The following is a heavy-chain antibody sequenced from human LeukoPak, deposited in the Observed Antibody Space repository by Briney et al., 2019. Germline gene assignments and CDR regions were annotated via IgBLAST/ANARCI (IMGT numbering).Heavy chain of an antibody. CDR2: MNTDGSTT. Sequence: GGSLRLSCAPSGFTFSSYWMIWVRQAPGKGLVYVSHMNTDGSTTNYVDSVKGRFTISRDNAKNTLYLQMDSLRAEDTAVYYCGRDNTGSVDYWGQGTLVTVSS. CDR3: GRDNTGSVDY. V-gene: IGHV3-74*01. CDR1: GFTFSSYW. J-gene: IGHJ4*02. D-gene: IGHD3-10*01.